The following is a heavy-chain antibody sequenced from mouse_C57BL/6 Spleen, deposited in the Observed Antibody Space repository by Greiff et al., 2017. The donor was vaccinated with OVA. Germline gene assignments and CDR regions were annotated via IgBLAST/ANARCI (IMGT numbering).Heavy chain of an antibody. CDR3: TRVGVGNYEAWFAY. D-gene: IGHD2-1*01. CDR1: GYTFTDYE. Sequence: VKLMESGAELVRPGASVTLSCKASGYTFTDYEMHWVKQTPVHGLEWIGAIDPETGGTAYNQKFKGKAILTADKSSSTAYMELRSLTSEDSAVYYCTRVGVGNYEAWFAYWGQGTLVTVSA. CDR2: IDPETGGT. V-gene: IGHV1-15*01. J-gene: IGHJ3*01.